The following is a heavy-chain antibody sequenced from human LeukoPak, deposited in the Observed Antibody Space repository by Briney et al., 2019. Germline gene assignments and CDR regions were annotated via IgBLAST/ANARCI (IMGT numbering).Heavy chain of an antibody. J-gene: IGHJ4*02. Sequence: PSQTLSLTCTVSGGSINNDDYYWSWIRQHPERGLEWIGHIYYSGNTYYNPSLESRVAISVDTSKNQFSLKLRSVTAADTAVYFCARAGYDFPLFWGQGTLVTVSS. D-gene: IGHD3-3*01. CDR2: IYYSGNT. CDR3: ARAGYDFPLF. V-gene: IGHV4-31*03. CDR1: GGSINNDDYY.